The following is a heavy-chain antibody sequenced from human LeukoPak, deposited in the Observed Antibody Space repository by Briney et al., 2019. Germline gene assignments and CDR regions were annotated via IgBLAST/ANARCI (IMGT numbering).Heavy chain of an antibody. V-gene: IGHV4-30-2*01. Sequence: SETLSLTCAVSGGSISSGGYSWSWIRQPPGKGLEWIGYIYHSGSTYYNPSLKSRVTISVDRSKSQFSLKLSSVTAADTAVYYCARAGSGRYPGWFDPWGEGTLVTVSS. CDR3: ARAGSGRYPGWFDP. CDR2: IYHSGST. J-gene: IGHJ5*02. CDR1: GGSISSGGYS. D-gene: IGHD1-26*01.